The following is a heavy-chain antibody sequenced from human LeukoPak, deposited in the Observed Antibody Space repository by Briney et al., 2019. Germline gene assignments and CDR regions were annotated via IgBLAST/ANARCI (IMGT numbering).Heavy chain of an antibody. CDR1: GFTFSSYS. V-gene: IGHV3-21*01. CDR2: ISSSSSYI. CDR3: ARGRIQLWRSDYYYMDV. Sequence: GGSLRLSCAASGFTFSSYSMNWVRQAPGKGLEWVSSISSSSSYIYYADSVKGRFTISRDNAKNSLYLQMNSLRAEATAVYYCARGRIQLWRSDYYYMDVWGKGTTVTVSS. D-gene: IGHD5-18*01. J-gene: IGHJ6*03.